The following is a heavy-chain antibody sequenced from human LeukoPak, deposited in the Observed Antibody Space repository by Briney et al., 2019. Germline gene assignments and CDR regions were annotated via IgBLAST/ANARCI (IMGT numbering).Heavy chain of an antibody. Sequence: GGSLRLSCAASGFTFSDYYMSWIRQAPGKGLEWVSYISSSGSTIYYADSVKGRFTISRDNAKNSLYLQMNSLRAEDTAVYYCAKIGRPNYYGSGNPDYWGQGTLVTVSS. CDR3: AKIGRPNYYGSGNPDY. CDR2: ISSSGSTI. CDR1: GFTFSDYY. D-gene: IGHD3-10*01. V-gene: IGHV3-11*01. J-gene: IGHJ4*02.